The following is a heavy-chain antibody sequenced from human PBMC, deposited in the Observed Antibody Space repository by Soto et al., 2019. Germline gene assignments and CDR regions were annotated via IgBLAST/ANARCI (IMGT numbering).Heavy chain of an antibody. CDR3: AKEENRVRAPDY. CDR1: GFTFSNYV. D-gene: IGHD3-10*01. J-gene: IGHJ4*02. Sequence: EVQLLESGGGLVQPGGSLRLSCAASGFTFSNYVLSWVRQAPGKGLEWVSAISGTGGSTYYADSVKGRFTISRDNSKNTLYVKINSLRVEDTAVYYCAKEENRVRAPDYWGQGTLVTVSS. CDR2: ISGTGGST. V-gene: IGHV3-23*01.